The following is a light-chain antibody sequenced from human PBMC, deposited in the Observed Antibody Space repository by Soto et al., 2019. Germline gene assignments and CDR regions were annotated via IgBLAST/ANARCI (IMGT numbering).Light chain of an antibody. J-gene: IGKJ3*01. V-gene: IGKV3-20*01. Sequence: EIVFTKSPGPLSLSPGDGATLSGTASNSVSHNYLAWYQQKPGQAPRLLIYGASSRATDIPDRFSGSGSGTDFTLTISRLEPEDFGVYYCQQYGSSPPFTFGRGTKVDI. CDR2: GAS. CDR3: QQYGSSPPFT. CDR1: NSVSHNY.